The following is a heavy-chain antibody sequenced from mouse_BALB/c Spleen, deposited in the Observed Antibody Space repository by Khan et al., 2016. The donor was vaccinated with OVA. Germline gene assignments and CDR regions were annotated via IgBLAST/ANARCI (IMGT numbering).Heavy chain of an antibody. D-gene: IGHD2-4*01. J-gene: IGHJ4*01. CDR1: GYTFTAYD. CDR3: ARGGLRGVALDY. V-gene: IGHV1S56*01. CDR2: IYPGGGST. Sequence: QVQLQESGPELVKPGALVKISCKASGYTFTAYDINWVRQRPGQGLEWIGWIYPGGGSTKYTENFKDKFTLTGDESPNTAYMQLSSLTSEKSAVYFCARGGLRGVALDYWGQGTSVSVSS.